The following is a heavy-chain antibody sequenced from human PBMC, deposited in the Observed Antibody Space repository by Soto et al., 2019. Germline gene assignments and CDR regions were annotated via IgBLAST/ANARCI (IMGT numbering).Heavy chain of an antibody. Sequence: ASVKVSCKASGYTFTSYYIHWVRQAPGQGLEWMGIINPSGGRTPYTQKFQGRVTMTADTSTATVYMELSSLRSEDTAVYYCARVGSAGATSYYYYYYGMDVWGHGTTVTVSS. CDR2: INPSGGRT. CDR3: ARVGSAGATSYYYYYYGMDV. V-gene: IGHV1-46*01. J-gene: IGHJ6*02. D-gene: IGHD1-26*01. CDR1: GYTFTSYY.